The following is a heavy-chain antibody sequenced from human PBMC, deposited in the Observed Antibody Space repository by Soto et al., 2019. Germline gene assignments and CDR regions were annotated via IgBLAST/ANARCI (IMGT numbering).Heavy chain of an antibody. CDR2: IYHSGST. V-gene: IGHV4-4*02. CDR3: SREVADSGGLNXYYWMEV. J-gene: IGHJ6*02. D-gene: IGHD2-15*01. Sequence: AETLASTFAVSGGSISSSNWWSWVRQPPWKVLEWIGEIYHSGSTNYNKSLKSRVTISVDRSNNKFSMKLSSVTDADTDVYYCSREVADSGGLNXYYWMEVWGQRTTDIVSS. CDR1: GGSISSSNW.